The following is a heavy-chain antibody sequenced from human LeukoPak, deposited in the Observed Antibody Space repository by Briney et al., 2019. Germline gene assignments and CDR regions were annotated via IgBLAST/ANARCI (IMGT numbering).Heavy chain of an antibody. Sequence: GGSLRLSCAASGFTFSSYGMHWVRRAPGKGLEWVAVISYDGSNKYYADSVKGRFTISRDNSKNTLYLQMNSLRAEDTAVYYCAKTEVGATRPFDYWGQGTLVTVSS. CDR1: GFTFSSYG. J-gene: IGHJ4*02. D-gene: IGHD1-26*01. CDR3: AKTEVGATRPFDY. V-gene: IGHV3-30*18. CDR2: ISYDGSNK.